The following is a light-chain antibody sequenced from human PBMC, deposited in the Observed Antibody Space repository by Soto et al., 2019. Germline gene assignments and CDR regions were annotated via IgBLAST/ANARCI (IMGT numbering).Light chain of an antibody. CDR2: DTR. V-gene: IGLV7-46*01. J-gene: IGLJ2*01. CDR1: TGAVTSGHY. Sequence: QAVVTQAPSLTVSPGGTVTLTCGSSTGAVTSGHYPYWFQQKPGQAPRTLIYDTRNKHSWTPARFSGSLLVGKAALPLSGGQPEDEAEYSCFLVYSGGVVFGGGTRLTVL. CDR3: FLVYSGGVV.